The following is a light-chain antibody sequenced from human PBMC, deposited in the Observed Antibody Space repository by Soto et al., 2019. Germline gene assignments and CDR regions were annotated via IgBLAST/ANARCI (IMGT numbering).Light chain of an antibody. CDR3: CSIAGTTRRGVV. Sequence: QSALTQPASVSGSPGQSITISCTGTMRDVGNYNLVSWYQQYPGKAPKLIIYEATKRPSGVSIRFSGSKSGNTASLTISGLQAEDEAECDCCSIAGTTRRGVVFGGGTKLTVL. CDR2: EAT. CDR1: MRDVGNYNL. J-gene: IGLJ2*01. V-gene: IGLV2-23*01.